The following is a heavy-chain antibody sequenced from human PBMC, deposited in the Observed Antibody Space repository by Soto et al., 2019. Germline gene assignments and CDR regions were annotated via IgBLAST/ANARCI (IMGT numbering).Heavy chain of an antibody. V-gene: IGHV3-23*01. CDR2: ISGSGGST. CDR3: AKDPDDFWSGYYLY. J-gene: IGHJ4*02. D-gene: IGHD3-3*01. Sequence: GGSLRLSCAASGFTFSSYAMSWVRQAPGKGLEWVSAISGSGGSTYYADSVKGRFTISRDNSKNTLYLQMNSLRAEDTAVYYCAKDPDDFWSGYYLYWGQGTLVTVSS. CDR1: GFTFSSYA.